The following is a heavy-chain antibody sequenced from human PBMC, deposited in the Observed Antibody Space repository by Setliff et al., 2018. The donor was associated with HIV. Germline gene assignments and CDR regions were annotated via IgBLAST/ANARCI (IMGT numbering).Heavy chain of an antibody. V-gene: IGHV3-33*06. CDR3: AKDRNPWDSSYYMDV. Sequence: SLTLSCAASGFTFSTYGMYWVRQAPGKGLEWVAVIWYDGSNKYYEDSVQGRFTISRDNSKNTLYLQMNSLRAEDTAVYHCAKDRNPWDSSYYMDVWGKGTTVTVSS. J-gene: IGHJ6*03. D-gene: IGHD1-26*01. CDR2: IWYDGSNK. CDR1: GFTFSTYG.